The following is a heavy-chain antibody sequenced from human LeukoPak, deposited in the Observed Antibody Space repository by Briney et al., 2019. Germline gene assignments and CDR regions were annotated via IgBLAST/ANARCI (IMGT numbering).Heavy chain of an antibody. J-gene: IGHJ4*02. CDR1: GFTFRSYW. V-gene: IGHV3-7*04. CDR2: INQDGSEK. CDR3: ARDVTYRSSDY. D-gene: IGHD6-6*01. Sequence: PGGSLRLSCAASGFTFRSYWMSWVRQTPGKGLEWVANINQDGSEKYYVDSVKGRFTVSRDNAKNSLYLQINSLSAEDTAVYYCARDVTYRSSDYWGQGILVTVSS.